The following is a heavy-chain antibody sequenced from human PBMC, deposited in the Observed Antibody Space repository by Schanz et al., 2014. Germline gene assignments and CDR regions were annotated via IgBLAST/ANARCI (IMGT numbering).Heavy chain of an antibody. V-gene: IGHV3-23*04. CDR2: FNDGGVSK. CDR3: AKSQGSSFDS. J-gene: IGHJ4*02. CDR1: GFSLDIFA. Sequence: VPLVESGGGLVEPGGSLRLSCATSGFSLDIFAVSWVRQAPGKGLEWVSSFNDGGVSKYYADSVKGRFTISSDNSKSTLYLQMSSLRAEDTAVYYCAKSQGSSFDSWGQGTLVTVSS. D-gene: IGHD6-13*01.